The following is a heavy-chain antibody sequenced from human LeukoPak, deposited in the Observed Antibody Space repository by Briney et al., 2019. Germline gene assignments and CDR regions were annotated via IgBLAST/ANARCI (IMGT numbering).Heavy chain of an antibody. CDR1: GGSITSGGNY. CDR3: ARAPISGTYYTDASDI. V-gene: IGHV4-30-2*01. J-gene: IGHJ3*02. D-gene: IGHD1-7*01. CDR2: IHHTGIT. Sequence: ASETLSLTCSVSGGSITSGGNYWTWIRQPPGKTLEWIGYIHHTGITDYNPSLKSRVAISIDSSENQFSLKLTSVNAADTATFYCARAPISGTYYTDASDIWGRGTMVIVS.